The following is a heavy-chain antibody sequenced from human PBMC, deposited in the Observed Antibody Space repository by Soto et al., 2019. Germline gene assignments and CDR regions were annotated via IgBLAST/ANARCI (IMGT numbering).Heavy chain of an antibody. CDR2: FIPVVGMA. CDR3: ANGHDSCFDYGMAV. Sequence: QVQLVQSGSEVKKPGSSVKVSCKTSGGTLSSFAISWVRQAPGQGLEWVGTFIPVVGMAKYGQNVQGRVTITADQSTNTVCMELSSLRHEATAMYYCANGHDSCFDYGMAVWGRGTTVTVSS. V-gene: IGHV1-69*04. CDR1: GGTLSSFA. J-gene: IGHJ6*02. D-gene: IGHD2-2*01.